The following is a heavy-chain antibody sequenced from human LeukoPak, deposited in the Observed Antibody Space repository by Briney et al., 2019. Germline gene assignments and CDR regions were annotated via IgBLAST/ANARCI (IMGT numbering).Heavy chain of an antibody. CDR1: GFTFSNYA. J-gene: IGHJ4*02. CDR3: ARDRVDCGGDCYYSDY. V-gene: IGHV3-23*01. D-gene: IGHD2-21*02. CDR2: IRSDRVTT. Sequence: GGSLRLSCAASGFTFSNYAMSWVRQAPGKGLEWVSAIRSDRVTTYDADSVKGRFTISRDNSKNTLYLQMNSLRAEDTAVYYCARDRVDCGGDCYYSDYWGQGTLVTVSS.